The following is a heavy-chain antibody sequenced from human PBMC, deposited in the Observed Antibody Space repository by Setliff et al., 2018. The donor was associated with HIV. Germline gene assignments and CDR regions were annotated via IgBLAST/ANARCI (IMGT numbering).Heavy chain of an antibody. V-gene: IGHV1-2*06. CDR1: GYTFTGYH. CDR2: IHPNTGST. CDR3: AKQGYSDSLYAFDV. Sequence: GASVKVSCKASGYTFTGYHMHWVRQAPGHGLELMGRIHPNTGSTNYLQEFQGRVTITRDTSMSTVYMALTGLTSDDTAVYYCAKQGYSDSLYAFDVWGQGTMVTVSS. J-gene: IGHJ3*01. D-gene: IGHD1-26*01.